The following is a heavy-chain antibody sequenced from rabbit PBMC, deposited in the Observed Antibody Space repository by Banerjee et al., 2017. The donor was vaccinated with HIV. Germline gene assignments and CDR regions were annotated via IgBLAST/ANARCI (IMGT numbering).Heavy chain of an antibody. J-gene: IGHJ4*01. CDR3: ARDLAGVIGWNFNL. V-gene: IGHV1S40*01. CDR1: GFSFSSSYY. CDR2: VYPGSGTT. D-gene: IGHD4-1*01. Sequence: QSLEESGGDLVKPGASLTLTCTASGFSFSSSYYMCWVRQAPGKGLEWIACVYPGSGTTYYASWAKGRFSISRSTSLNTVTLQMTSLTAADTATYFCARDLAGVIGWNFNLWGPGTLVTVS.